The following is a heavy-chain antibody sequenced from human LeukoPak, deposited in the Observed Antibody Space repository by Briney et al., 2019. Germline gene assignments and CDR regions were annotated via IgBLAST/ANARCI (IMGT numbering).Heavy chain of an antibody. Sequence: RSLRLSCAASGFISCPYAIHWVPHAPGRVLQWVAVRWVDGSNKYYTDSVKGRFTISRDNSKNTVYLQMNSLRADDTAVYYCERDLGSDYFDYWGQGTLVTVSS. J-gene: IGHJ4*02. D-gene: IGHD7-27*01. CDR1: GFISCPYA. CDR2: RWVDGSNK. V-gene: IGHV3-33*01. CDR3: ERDLGSDYFDY.